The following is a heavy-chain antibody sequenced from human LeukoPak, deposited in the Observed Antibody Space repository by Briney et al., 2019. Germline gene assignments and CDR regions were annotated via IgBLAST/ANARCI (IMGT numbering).Heavy chain of an antibody. CDR1: GGSISSGSYC. D-gene: IGHD5-18*01. Sequence: SETLSLTCTVSGGSISSGSYCCSWSRQHPGKGLEWIGYIYYSGSTYYNPSLKSRVTISVDTSNNQFSLKLSSVTAADTAVYYCASSVDTAMVTGPYWGQGTLVTVSS. J-gene: IGHJ4*02. CDR3: ASSVDTAMVTGPY. CDR2: IYYSGST. V-gene: IGHV4-31*03.